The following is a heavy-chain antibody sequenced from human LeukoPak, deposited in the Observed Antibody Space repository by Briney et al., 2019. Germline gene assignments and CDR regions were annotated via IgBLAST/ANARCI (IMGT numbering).Heavy chain of an antibody. V-gene: IGHV3-21*01. D-gene: IGHD3-10*01. J-gene: IGHJ4*02. CDR3: ARDPSERYGSGSYIDY. CDR1: GFTFSSYS. Sequence: GSLRLSCAASGFTFSSYSMNWVRQAPGKGLEWVSSISSSSSYIYYADSVKGRFTISRDNAKNSLYLQMNSLRAEDTAVYYCARDPSERYGSGSYIDYWGQGTLVTVSS. CDR2: ISSSSSYI.